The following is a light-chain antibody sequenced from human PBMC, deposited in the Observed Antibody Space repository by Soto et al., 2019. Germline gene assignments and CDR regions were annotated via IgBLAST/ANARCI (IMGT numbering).Light chain of an antibody. J-gene: IGLJ1*01. CDR1: YSDIGGYKH. Sequence: QSALTQPASVSASPGQSITISCIGTYSDIGGYKHVSWYQQHLGKAPKLIIYDASSRPSGISNRFSASKSANTASLTISGLQADDEADYYCSSYTSSTSLLIFGAGTKVTVL. CDR2: DAS. CDR3: SSYTSSTSLLI. V-gene: IGLV2-14*03.